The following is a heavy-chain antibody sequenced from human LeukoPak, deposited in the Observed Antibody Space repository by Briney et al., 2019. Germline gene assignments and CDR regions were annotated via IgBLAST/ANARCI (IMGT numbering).Heavy chain of an antibody. Sequence: SETLSLTCAVYGGSFSGYYWSWIRQPPGKGLEWIGYMYYSGSTNYNPSLKSRVTISVDTSKNQFSLKLSSVTAADTAVYYCARRSRGITIFGVAQYFDSWGQGTLVTVSS. CDR2: MYYSGST. CDR1: GGSFSGYY. D-gene: IGHD3-3*01. CDR3: ARRSRGITIFGVAQYFDS. J-gene: IGHJ4*02. V-gene: IGHV4-59*08.